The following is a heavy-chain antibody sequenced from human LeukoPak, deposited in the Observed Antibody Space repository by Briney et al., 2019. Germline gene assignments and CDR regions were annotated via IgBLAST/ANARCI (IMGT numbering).Heavy chain of an antibody. Sequence: GGSLRLSCAASGFTFSDYYMSWIRQAPGKGLEWVSYISSSSSYTNYADSVKGRFTISRDNAKNPLYLQMNSLRAEDTAVYYCARGGYSSGWYWFDPWGQGTLVTVSS. D-gene: IGHD6-19*01. CDR2: ISSSSSYT. CDR1: GFTFSDYY. J-gene: IGHJ5*02. CDR3: ARGGYSSGWYWFDP. V-gene: IGHV3-11*06.